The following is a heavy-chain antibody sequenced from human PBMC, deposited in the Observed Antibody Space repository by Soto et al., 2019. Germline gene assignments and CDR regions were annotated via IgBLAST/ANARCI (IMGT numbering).Heavy chain of an antibody. Sequence: ASVKVSCKASGYTFTSYYMHWVRQAPGQGLEWMGIINPSGGSTSYAQKFQGRVTMTRDTSTSTVYMELSSLRPEDTAVYYCARDGYDSSALGYYYGMDVWGQGTTVTAP. J-gene: IGHJ6*02. D-gene: IGHD3-22*01. V-gene: IGHV1-46*01. CDR3: ARDGYDSSALGYYYGMDV. CDR1: GYTFTSYY. CDR2: INPSGGST.